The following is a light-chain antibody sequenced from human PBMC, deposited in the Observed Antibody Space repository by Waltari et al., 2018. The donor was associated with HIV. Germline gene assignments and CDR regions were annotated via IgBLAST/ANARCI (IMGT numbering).Light chain of an antibody. CDR2: QDS. CDR3: QAGDSSTIVV. CDR1: KLGDKY. Sequence: SYELTQPPSVSVSAGQTASITCSGDKLGDKYAWGCHQTPGQPPVLVSYQDSKRPPGIPERFSGSNSRNTATLTFSGTQAMDDVDYYCQAGDSSTIVVFGGGTKLTIL. V-gene: IGLV3-1*01. J-gene: IGLJ2*01.